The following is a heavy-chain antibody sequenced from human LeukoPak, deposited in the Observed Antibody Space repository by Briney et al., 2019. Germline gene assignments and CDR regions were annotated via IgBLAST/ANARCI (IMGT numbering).Heavy chain of an antibody. CDR2: INPNSGGT. Sequence: ASVKVSCKASGYTFTGYYMHWVRQAPGQGLEWMGWINPNSGGTNHAQKFQGWVTMTRDTSISTAYMELSRLRSDDTAVYYCARERITMARGYYYYYGMDVWGQGTTVTVSS. J-gene: IGHJ6*02. D-gene: IGHD3-10*01. CDR3: ARERITMARGYYYYYGMDV. V-gene: IGHV1-2*04. CDR1: GYTFTGYY.